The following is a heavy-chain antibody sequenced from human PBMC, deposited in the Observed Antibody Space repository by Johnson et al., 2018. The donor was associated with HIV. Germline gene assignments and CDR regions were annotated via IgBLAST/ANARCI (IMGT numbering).Heavy chain of an antibody. CDR3: VKVSIPGTTFFPFDL. CDR1: GFTFSPYW. J-gene: IGHJ3*01. D-gene: IGHD1-7*01. CDR2: IISDVSSA. V-gene: IGHV3-74*02. Sequence: VQLVESGGGLVQPGGSLRLSCAASGFTFSPYWMHWVRQAPGQGLVWVSRIISDVSSAIYTDSVTGRFTISRDNTKNTLSLQLNSLRPEDTALYYCVKVSIPGTTFFPFDLWGRGTLVTVS.